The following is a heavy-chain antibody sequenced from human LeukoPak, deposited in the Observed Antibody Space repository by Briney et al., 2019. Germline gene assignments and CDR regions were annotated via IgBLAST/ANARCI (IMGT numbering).Heavy chain of an antibody. CDR1: GGSISSSSYY. CDR2: IYYSGST. V-gene: IGHV4-39*01. Sequence: SKTLSPTCTVSGGSISSSSYYWGWIRQPPGKGLEWIGSIYYSGSTYYNPSLKSRVTISVDTSKNQFSLKLSSVTAADTAVYYCGGSYDSSGPEYYYYYGMDVWGQGTTVTVSS. CDR3: GGSYDSSGPEYYYYYGMDV. D-gene: IGHD3-22*01. J-gene: IGHJ6*02.